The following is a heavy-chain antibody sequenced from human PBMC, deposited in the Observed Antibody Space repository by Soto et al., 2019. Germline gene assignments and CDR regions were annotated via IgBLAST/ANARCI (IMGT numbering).Heavy chain of an antibody. CDR2: IYYSGST. D-gene: IGHD5-12*01. Sequence: PSETLSLTCTVSGGSISSYYWSWIRQPPGKGLEWIGYIYYSGSTNYNPSLKSRVTISVDTSKNQFSLKLSSVTAADTAVYYCAIYSGLFDPWGQGTLVTVSS. CDR3: AIYSGLFDP. J-gene: IGHJ5*02. V-gene: IGHV4-59*01. CDR1: GGSISSYY.